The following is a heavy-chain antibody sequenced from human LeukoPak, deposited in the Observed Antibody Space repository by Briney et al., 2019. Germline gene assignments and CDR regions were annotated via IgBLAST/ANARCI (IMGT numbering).Heavy chain of an antibody. Sequence: PGGSLRLSCATSGFSFSSYWMSWVRQAPGKGLEWVAVISYDGSNKYYADSVKGRFTISRDNSKNTLYLQMNSLRAEDTAVYYCARDGEQWLPHHTLDYWGQGTLVTVSS. CDR1: GFSFSSYW. J-gene: IGHJ4*02. D-gene: IGHD6-19*01. V-gene: IGHV3-30-3*01. CDR2: ISYDGSNK. CDR3: ARDGEQWLPHHTLDY.